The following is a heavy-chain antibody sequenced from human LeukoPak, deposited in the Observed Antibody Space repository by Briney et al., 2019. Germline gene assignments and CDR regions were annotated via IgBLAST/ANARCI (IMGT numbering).Heavy chain of an antibody. D-gene: IGHD2-2*01. CDR1: GFSFSDYY. Sequence: GGSLRLSCAASGFSFSDYYMSWVRQAPGKGLEWISYITNSGSTVYYAESVKGRFTISRDDAKNSLYLQMNNLRAEDTAVYYCARDRDCGTTTCSVDYWGQGTLVTVSS. CDR2: ITNSGSTV. V-gene: IGHV3-11*01. CDR3: ARDRDCGTTTCSVDY. J-gene: IGHJ4*02.